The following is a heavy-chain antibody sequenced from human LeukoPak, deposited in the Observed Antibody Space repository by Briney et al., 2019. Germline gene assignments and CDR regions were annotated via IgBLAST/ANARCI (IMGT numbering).Heavy chain of an antibody. J-gene: IGHJ5*02. CDR2: INPYNGNT. D-gene: IGHD2-15*01. Sequence: ASVKLACKASNYTFTNYGITWVRQAPGQRLERMIRINPYNGNTDYVQKLQGRLTMTTDTSTSTAYMELRSLRSDDTAVYYCARGGVGDCSGGSCPFNWFDPWGQGTLVTVSS. CDR3: ARGGVGDCSGGSCPFNWFDP. CDR1: NYTFTNYG. V-gene: IGHV1-18*01.